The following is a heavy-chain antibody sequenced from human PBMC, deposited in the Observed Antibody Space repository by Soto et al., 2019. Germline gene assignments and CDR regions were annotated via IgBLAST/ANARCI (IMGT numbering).Heavy chain of an antibody. Sequence: SLRLSCAASGFTFSSYGMHWVRQAPGKGLEWVAVISYDGSNKYYADSVKGRFTISRDNSKNTLYLQMNSLRAEDTAVYYCAKDLVTFYYYYGMDVWGQGTTVTVSS. D-gene: IGHD5-18*01. CDR2: ISYDGSNK. CDR3: AKDLVTFYYYYGMDV. J-gene: IGHJ6*02. V-gene: IGHV3-30*18. CDR1: GFTFSSYG.